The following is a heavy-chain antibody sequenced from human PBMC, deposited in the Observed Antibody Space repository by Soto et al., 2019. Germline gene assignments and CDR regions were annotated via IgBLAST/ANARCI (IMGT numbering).Heavy chain of an antibody. CDR1: GGSVSSQY. CDR2: IYNGGIP. V-gene: IGHV4-4*07. CDR3: ASEDYDKSGYYFDY. Sequence: PSETLSLTCTVSGGSVSSQYWSWIRQPAGKGLEWIGRIYNGGIPLINPSLDSRVALSLDTSKNQFSLTLSAVTAADTAIYYCASEDYDKSGYYFDYWGRGTLVTVSS. J-gene: IGHJ4*02. D-gene: IGHD3-22*01.